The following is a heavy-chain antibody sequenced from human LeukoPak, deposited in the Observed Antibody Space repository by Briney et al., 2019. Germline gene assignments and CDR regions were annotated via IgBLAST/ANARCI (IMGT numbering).Heavy chain of an antibody. CDR2: ISYDGSNK. CDR3: AKDHCSSTSCYYYYYGMDV. V-gene: IGHV3-30*18. Sequence: GGSLRLSCAASGFTFSSYGMHWVRQAPGKGLEWVAVISYDGSNKYYADSVKGRFTISRDNSKNTLYLQMNSRRAEDTAVYYCAKDHCSSTSCYYYYYGMDVWGQGTTVTVSS. J-gene: IGHJ6*02. D-gene: IGHD2-2*01. CDR1: GFTFSSYG.